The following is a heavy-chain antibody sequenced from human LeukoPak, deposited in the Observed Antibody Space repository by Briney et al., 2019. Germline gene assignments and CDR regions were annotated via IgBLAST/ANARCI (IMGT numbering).Heavy chain of an antibody. CDR3: ARGEWLQTYYFDY. CDR1: GFTVSTNY. Sequence: GGSLRLSCAASGFTVSTNYMSWVRQAPGKGLEWVSIIYSGGSTYYADSVKGRFTISRHNSQNSLYLQRNRVRGEDTPVYYCARGEWLQTYYFDYWGQGTLVTVSS. CDR2: IYSGGST. V-gene: IGHV3-53*04. J-gene: IGHJ4*02. D-gene: IGHD3-3*01.